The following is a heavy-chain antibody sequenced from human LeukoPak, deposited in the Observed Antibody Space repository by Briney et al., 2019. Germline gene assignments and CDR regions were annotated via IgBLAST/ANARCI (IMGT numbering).Heavy chain of an antibody. Sequence: PSETLSLTCTVSGGSISSYYWSWLRQPPGKGLEWIGYIYYSGSTNYNPSLKSRVTISVDTSKNQFSLKLSSVTAADTAVYYCATDYSNYAYWYFDLWGRGTLVTVSS. CDR1: GGSISSYY. CDR3: ATDYSNYAYWYFDL. D-gene: IGHD4-11*01. CDR2: IYYSGST. V-gene: IGHV4-59*01. J-gene: IGHJ2*01.